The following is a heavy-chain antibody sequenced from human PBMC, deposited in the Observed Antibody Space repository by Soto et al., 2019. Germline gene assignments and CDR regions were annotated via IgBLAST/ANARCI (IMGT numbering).Heavy chain of an antibody. CDR1: GYTFISYG. V-gene: IGHV1-18*01. D-gene: IGHD5-18*01. CDR3: VRDDTGVALDY. J-gene: IGHJ4*02. CDR2: VNPYNDNT. Sequence: QVPLVQSGAEVKKPGASVKVSCKASGYTFISYGISWVRQAPGQGLEWMGGVNPYNDNTKYEQNLQGRVTMTTDTFTSTAYLELRSLTSDDTAVYYCVRDDTGVALDYWGQGTLVTVSS.